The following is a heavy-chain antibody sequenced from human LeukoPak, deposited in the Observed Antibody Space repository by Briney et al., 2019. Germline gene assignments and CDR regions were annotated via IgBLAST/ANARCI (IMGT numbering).Heavy chain of an antibody. CDR3: ARLSSSAFDY. J-gene: IGHJ4*02. D-gene: IGHD6-6*01. CDR1: GFTFSSYS. V-gene: IGHV3-7*01. CDR2: IKQDGSEK. Sequence: PGGSLRLSCAASGFTFSSYSMNWVRQAPGKGLEWVANIKQDGSEKYYVDSVKGRFTISRDNAKNSLYVQMNSLRAEETAVYYCARLSSSAFDYWGQGTLVTVSS.